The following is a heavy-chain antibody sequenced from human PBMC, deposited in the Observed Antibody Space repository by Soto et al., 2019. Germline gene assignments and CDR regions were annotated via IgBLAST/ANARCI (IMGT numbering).Heavy chain of an antibody. V-gene: IGHV1-69*01. CDR3: AIEYSSSPPYYPIGY. Sequence: QVQLVQSGAEVKKPGSSVKVSCKASGGTFSSYSISWMRQAPGQGLEWMGGIIPIFGTANYAQKFQGRVTITADESTSTAYMELSSLRSEDTAVYYCAIEYSSSPPYYPIGYWGQGTLVTVSS. CDR2: IIPIFGTA. CDR1: GGTFSSYS. J-gene: IGHJ4*02. D-gene: IGHD6-6*01.